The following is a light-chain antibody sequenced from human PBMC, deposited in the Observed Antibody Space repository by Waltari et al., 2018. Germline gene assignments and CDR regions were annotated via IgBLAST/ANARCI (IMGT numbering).Light chain of an antibody. CDR3: QQSHSAPLA. CDR1: RAITNY. J-gene: IGKJ4*01. Sequence: DIQMTQSPSSLSASVGDRVTITCRASRAITNYVNWYQQRPGLAPKLPIYAASTLQGGVQTRFSGSGSGTDFTLTISSLQIEDFATYYCQQSHSAPLAFGGGTRLEI. V-gene: IGKV1-39*01. CDR2: AAS.